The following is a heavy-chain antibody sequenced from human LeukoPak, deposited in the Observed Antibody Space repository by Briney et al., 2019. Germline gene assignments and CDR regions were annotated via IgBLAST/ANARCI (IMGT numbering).Heavy chain of an antibody. CDR1: GYTFTVYY. V-gene: IGHV1-2*02. CDR3: ALQYSSSWYAYFDY. J-gene: IGHJ4*02. Sequence: ASVRVSCTASGYTFTVYYMHWVRQAPGQGLEWMGWINPNSGGTNYAQKFQGRVTITRDTSISTAYMELSRLRSDDTAVYYCALQYSSSWYAYFDYWGQGTLVTVSS. CDR2: INPNSGGT. D-gene: IGHD6-13*01.